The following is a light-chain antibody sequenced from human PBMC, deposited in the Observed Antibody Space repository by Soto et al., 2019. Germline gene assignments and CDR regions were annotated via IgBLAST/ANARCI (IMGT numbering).Light chain of an antibody. V-gene: IGKV1-39*01. CDR2: GAS. CDR1: QCISRY. Sequence: DIQMNQSPSSLSASVGDRVTITCRASQCISRYLNWYEQKPGKAPKFLIYGASSLQSGVPSRFRGSGSGTEFTLTISSLQPEDFATYYCQQLWTYPLTFGGGTKVDIK. CDR3: QQLWTYPLT. J-gene: IGKJ4*01.